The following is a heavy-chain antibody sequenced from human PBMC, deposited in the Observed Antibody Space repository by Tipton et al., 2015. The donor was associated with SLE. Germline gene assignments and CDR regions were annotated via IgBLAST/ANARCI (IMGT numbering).Heavy chain of an antibody. Sequence: SLRLSCAASGFTFSSYSMNWVRQAPGEGLEWVSSISSSSSYIYYADSVKGRFTISRDNAKNSLYLQMNSLRAEDTAVYYCARDFPYDSSGYYGGDYWGQGTLVTVSS. J-gene: IGHJ4*02. D-gene: IGHD3-22*01. CDR3: ARDFPYDSSGYYGGDY. V-gene: IGHV3-21*01. CDR1: GFTFSSYS. CDR2: ISSSSSYI.